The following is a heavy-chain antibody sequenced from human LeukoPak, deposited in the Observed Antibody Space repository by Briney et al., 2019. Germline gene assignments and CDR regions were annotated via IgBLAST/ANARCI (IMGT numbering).Heavy chain of an antibody. CDR1: GDSISYFY. D-gene: IGHD4-17*01. CDR2: ISGSGST. Sequence: SETLSLTCSVSGDSISYFYWSWIRQAAGKGLEWIGRISGSGSTDYIPSLKSRVTISVDKSKNQFSLKLSSVTAADTAVYYCAVGGDYGGFDYWGQGTLVTVSS. CDR3: AVGGDYGGFDY. V-gene: IGHV4-4*07. J-gene: IGHJ4*02.